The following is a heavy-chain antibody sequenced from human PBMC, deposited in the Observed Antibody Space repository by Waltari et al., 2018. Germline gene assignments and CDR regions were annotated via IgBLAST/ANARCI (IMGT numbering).Heavy chain of an antibody. V-gene: IGHV3-21*01. J-gene: IGHJ4*02. D-gene: IGHD3-22*01. CDR1: GFTFSRYS. CDR3: ARGEATYYYDSSGYPG. CDR2: ISSSSSYI. Sequence: EVQLVESGGGLVKPGGSLRLSCASSGFTFSRYSMNWVRQAPGKGLEWVSSISSSSSYIYYADSVKGRFTISRDNAKNSLYLQMNSLRAEDTAVYYCARGEATYYYDSSGYPGWGQGTLVTVSS.